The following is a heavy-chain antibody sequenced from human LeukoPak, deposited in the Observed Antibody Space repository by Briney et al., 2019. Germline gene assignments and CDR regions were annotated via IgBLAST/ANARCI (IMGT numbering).Heavy chain of an antibody. J-gene: IGHJ4*02. D-gene: IGHD2-21*02. CDR3: ARERSSVVTDPRGFDY. V-gene: IGHV3-30-3*01. CDR2: ISYDGSNK. Sequence: GRSLRLSCAASGFTSSSYAMHWVRQAPGRGLEWVAVISYDGSNKYYADSVKGRFTISRDNSKNTLYLQMNSLRAEDTAVYYCARERSSVVTDPRGFDYWGQGTLVTVSS. CDR1: GFTSSSYA.